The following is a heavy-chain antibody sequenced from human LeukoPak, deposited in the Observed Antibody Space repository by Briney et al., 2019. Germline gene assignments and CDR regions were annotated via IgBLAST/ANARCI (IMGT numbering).Heavy chain of an antibody. CDR1: GGSISNYY. Sequence: SETLSLTCSFSGGSISNYYWSWVRQPPGKGLEWIGYIYYSGSTDYNPSLKSRVTISIDTSKDHFPLRQSSVTAADTASYYCARGYAYGPNYYFDYWGQGTLVTVSS. CDR2: IYYSGST. J-gene: IGHJ4*02. D-gene: IGHD5-18*01. V-gene: IGHV4-59*01. CDR3: ARGYAYGPNYYFDY.